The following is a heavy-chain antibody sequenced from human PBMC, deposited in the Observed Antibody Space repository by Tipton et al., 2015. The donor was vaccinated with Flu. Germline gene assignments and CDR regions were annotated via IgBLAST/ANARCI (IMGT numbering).Heavy chain of an antibody. CDR2: MNPNSGNT. J-gene: IGHJ6*02. D-gene: IGHD6-6*01. CDR1: GYTFTSYD. Sequence: QLVQSGAEVKKPGASVKVSCKASGYTFTSYDINWVRQATGQGLEWMGWMNPNSGNTGYAQKFQGRVTMTRNTSISTAYMELRSLRSEDTAVYYCASFIAARPHYYYYGMDVWGQGTTVTVSS. V-gene: IGHV1-8*01. CDR3: ASFIAARPHYYYYGMDV.